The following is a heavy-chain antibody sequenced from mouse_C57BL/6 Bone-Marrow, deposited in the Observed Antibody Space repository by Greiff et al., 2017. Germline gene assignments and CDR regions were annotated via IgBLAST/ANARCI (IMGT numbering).Heavy chain of an antibody. CDR1: GYSITSGYY. J-gene: IGHJ1*03. Sequence: VQLQQSGPGLVKPSQSLSLTCSVTGYSITSGYYWNWIRQFPGNKLEWMGYISYDGSNNYNPSLKNRISITRDTSKNQFFLKLNSVTTEDTATYYCARERDITTVVADWYFDVWGTGTTVTVSS. CDR3: ARERDITTVVADWYFDV. CDR2: ISYDGSN. V-gene: IGHV3-6*01. D-gene: IGHD1-1*01.